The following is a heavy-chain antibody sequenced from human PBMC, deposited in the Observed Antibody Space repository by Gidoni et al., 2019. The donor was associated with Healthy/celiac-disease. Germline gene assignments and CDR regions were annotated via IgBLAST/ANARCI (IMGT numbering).Heavy chain of an antibody. CDR1: GFTFDDYA. D-gene: IGHD6-13*01. V-gene: IGHV3-9*01. J-gene: IGHJ3*02. CDR3: AKDIDNQQPYAFDI. CDR2: ISWNSGSI. Sequence: EVQLVESGGGLVQPGRSLSLSCAAAGFTFDDYAMHWVRQAPGKGLEWVSGISWNSGSIGYADSVKGRFTISRDNAKNSLYLQMNSLRAEDTALYYCAKDIDNQQPYAFDIWGQGTMVTVSS.